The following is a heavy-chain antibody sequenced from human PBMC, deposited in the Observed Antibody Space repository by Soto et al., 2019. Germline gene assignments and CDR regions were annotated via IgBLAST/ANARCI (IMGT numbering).Heavy chain of an antibody. V-gene: IGHV3-23*01. CDR3: AKGQSTYYDFWSRYYDWFDP. J-gene: IGHJ5*02. D-gene: IGHD3-3*01. CDR1: GFTFSNYA. CDR2: ISGSGGST. Sequence: LRLSCAASGFTFSNYAMSWVRQAPGKGLEWISTISGSGGSTYYADSVKGRFTISRDNSKNTLYLQMNSLRAEDTAVYYCAKGQSTYYDFWSRYYDWFDPWGQGTLVTVSS.